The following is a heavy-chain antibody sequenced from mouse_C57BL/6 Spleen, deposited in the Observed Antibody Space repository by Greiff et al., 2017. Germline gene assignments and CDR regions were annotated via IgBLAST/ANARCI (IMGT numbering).Heavy chain of an antibody. J-gene: IGHJ2*01. CDR3: AREGAYYYGSSEGY. D-gene: IGHD1-1*01. CDR2: SYPRDGST. Sequence: VHLQQSGPELVKPGDSVKLSCKASGYTFTSYDINWVKQRPGQGLEWIGWSYPRDGSTKYNEKFKGKATLTVDTSSSTAYMELHSLTSEDSAVYFCAREGAYYYGSSEGYWGQGTTLTVSS. V-gene: IGHV1-85*01. CDR1: GYTFTSYD.